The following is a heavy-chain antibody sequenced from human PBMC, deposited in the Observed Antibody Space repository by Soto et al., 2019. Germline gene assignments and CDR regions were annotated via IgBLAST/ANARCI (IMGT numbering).Heavy chain of an antibody. CDR3: ARGTTDYYDNSGNYFLDY. Sequence: QVPLVQSGAEVKKPGASVKVSCKASGYTFTTYGMSWVRQAPGQGLDWMGWISTYNGNTKYAERLQGRVTMTTDTTTSTAYMELRSLTSDDTAVYYCARGTTDYYDNSGNYFLDYWGQGTLVTVSS. D-gene: IGHD3-22*01. CDR2: ISTYNGNT. CDR1: GYTFTTYG. V-gene: IGHV1-18*01. J-gene: IGHJ4*02.